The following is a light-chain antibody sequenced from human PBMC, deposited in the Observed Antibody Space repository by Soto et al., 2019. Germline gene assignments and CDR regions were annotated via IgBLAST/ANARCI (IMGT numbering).Light chain of an antibody. CDR1: QSIGLA. CDR3: QRYENYWT. J-gene: IGKJ1*01. CDR2: DAS. V-gene: IGKV3-11*01. Sequence: EIVFTQSPATLYLSPGERATLSCRASQSIGLAIAWYQHKPGQAPTLLIFDASQRATGIPARFRGSGSGTEFTLPFSSLQPEDFGIYDCQRYENYWTFGLATKV.